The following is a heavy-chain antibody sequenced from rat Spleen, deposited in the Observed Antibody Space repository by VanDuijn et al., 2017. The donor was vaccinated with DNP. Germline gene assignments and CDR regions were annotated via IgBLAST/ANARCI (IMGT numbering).Heavy chain of an antibody. D-gene: IGHD3-7*01. Sequence: EVQLVESGGNLVQPGRSLKLSCAASGFNFSNYAMAWVRQSPKKGLEWVATIIYDGSSTYYRDSVKGRFTISRDNVKRTLYLQMDSLKSEDTATYYCATHELPAYAAFVYWGQGTLVAVSS. CDR2: IIYDGSST. V-gene: IGHV5S10*01. CDR1: GFNFSNYA. J-gene: IGHJ3*01. CDR3: ATHELPAYAAFVY.